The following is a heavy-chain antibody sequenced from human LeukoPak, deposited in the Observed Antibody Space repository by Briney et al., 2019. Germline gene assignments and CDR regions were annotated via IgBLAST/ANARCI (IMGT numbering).Heavy chain of an antibody. CDR2: INPNSGGT. V-gene: IGHV1-2*02. Sequence: ASVKVFCKASGYTFTGYYMHWVRQAPGQGLEWMGWINPNSGGTNYAQKFQGRVTMTRDTSISTAYMELSRLRSDDTAVYYCARSIAARPGGYYYYYMDVWGKGTTVTVSS. D-gene: IGHD6-6*01. J-gene: IGHJ6*03. CDR1: GYTFTGYY. CDR3: ARSIAARPGGYYYYYMDV.